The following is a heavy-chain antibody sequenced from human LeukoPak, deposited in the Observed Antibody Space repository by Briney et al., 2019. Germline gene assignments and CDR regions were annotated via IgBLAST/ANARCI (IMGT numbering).Heavy chain of an antibody. Sequence: GRSLRLSCAASGFTFSSYGMHWVRQAPGKGLEWVAVISYDGSNKYYADSVKGRFTISRDNSKNTLYLQMNSLRAEDTAVYYCAKAQIMITFGGSSKGIDYWGQGTLVTVSS. CDR3: AKAQIMITFGGSSKGIDY. CDR2: ISYDGSNK. V-gene: IGHV3-30*18. J-gene: IGHJ4*02. CDR1: GFTFSSYG. D-gene: IGHD3-16*01.